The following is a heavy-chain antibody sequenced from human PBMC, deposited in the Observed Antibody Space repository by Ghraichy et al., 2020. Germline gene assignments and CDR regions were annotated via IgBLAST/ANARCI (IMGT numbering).Heavy chain of an antibody. CDR3: AREARYSGYDQPPRPIGLENYYYYMDV. CDR2: IKQDGSEK. CDR1: GFTFSSYW. D-gene: IGHD5-12*01. J-gene: IGHJ6*03. Sequence: GSLRLSCAASGFTFSSYWMSWVRQAPGKGLEWVANIKQDGSEKYYVDSVKGRFTISRDNAKNSLYLQMNSLRAEDTAVYYCAREARYSGYDQPPRPIGLENYYYYMDVWGKGTTVTVSS. V-gene: IGHV3-7*01.